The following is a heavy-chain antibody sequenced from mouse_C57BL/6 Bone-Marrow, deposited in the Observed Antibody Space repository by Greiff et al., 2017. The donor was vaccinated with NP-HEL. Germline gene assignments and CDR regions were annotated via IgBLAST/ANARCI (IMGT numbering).Heavy chain of an antibody. J-gene: IGHJ3*01. CDR2: IYPYNGVS. Sequence: EVQLQQSGPELVKPGASVKISCKASGYSFTGYYMHWVKQSHGNILDWIGYIYPYNGVSSYNQKFKGKATLTVDTSSSTANMQLSSLTSEDSAVYYCARKAYYGRSYEFAYWGQGTLVTVSA. V-gene: IGHV1-31*01. D-gene: IGHD1-1*01. CDR1: GYSFTGYY. CDR3: ARKAYYGRSYEFAY.